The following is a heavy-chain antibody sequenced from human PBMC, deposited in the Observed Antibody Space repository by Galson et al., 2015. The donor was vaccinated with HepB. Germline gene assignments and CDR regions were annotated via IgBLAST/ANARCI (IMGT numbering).Heavy chain of an antibody. D-gene: IGHD1-14*01. J-gene: IGHJ6*03. CDR1: GYTFLNCD. CDR3: ARGLRKRGQYHYMDV. V-gene: IGHV1-8*01. Sequence: SVKVSCKASGYTFLNCDINWVRQATGQGLEWMGWMSPNSGNRGYAQKFQGRVTMTRNTSITTAYMELSSLRSDDTAVYFCARGLRKRGQYHYMDVWGKGTTVTVSS. CDR2: MSPNSGNR.